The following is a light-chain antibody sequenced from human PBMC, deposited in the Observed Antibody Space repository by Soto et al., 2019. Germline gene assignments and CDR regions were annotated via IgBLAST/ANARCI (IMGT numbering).Light chain of an antibody. CDR2: GAS. CDR1: QGVTTAY. V-gene: IGKV3-20*01. J-gene: IGKJ3*01. Sequence: EVVLTQSPGTLSLSPGERATLSCRASQGVTTAYLAWYQHKPGQAPRLLIYGASNRATGIPDRFNGSGSGTDFTLTISRLEPEDFAVYSCQQYGASPLFTFGPGTKVDLK. CDR3: QQYGASPLFT.